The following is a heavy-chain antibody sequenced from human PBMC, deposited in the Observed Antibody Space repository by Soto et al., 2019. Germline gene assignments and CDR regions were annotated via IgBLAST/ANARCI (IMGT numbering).Heavy chain of an antibody. D-gene: IGHD6-13*01. J-gene: IGHJ4*02. Sequence: SETLSLTCTVSGGSISSSSYYWGWIRQPPGKGLEWIGSIYYSGSTHYNPSLKSRVTISGDSSKNQFSLKVSSVTAPDTAVYYCARPTASSWGSFDYWGQGALVTVYS. CDR2: IYYSGST. V-gene: IGHV4-39*01. CDR3: ARPTASSWGSFDY. CDR1: GGSISSSSYY.